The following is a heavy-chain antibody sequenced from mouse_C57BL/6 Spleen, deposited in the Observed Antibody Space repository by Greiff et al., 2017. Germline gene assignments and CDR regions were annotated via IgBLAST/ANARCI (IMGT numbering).Heavy chain of an antibody. CDR2: ICPGSGTI. Sequence: DVQLEQSGAGLVKPGGSLKLSCAASGFTFTGYGIHWVRQAPGQGLEWVGYICPGSGTINYADTVKGRATIAIDNAKNTLFLQLTSLRAEDTAMYYCASDGRVTRQDYWGQGTTLTVS. J-gene: IGHJ2*01. D-gene: IGHD1-1*02. CDR1: GFTFTGYG. V-gene: IGHV5-17*01. CDR3: ASDGRVTRQDY.